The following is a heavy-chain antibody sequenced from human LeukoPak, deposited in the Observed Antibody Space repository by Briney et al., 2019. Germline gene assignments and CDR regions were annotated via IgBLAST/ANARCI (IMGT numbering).Heavy chain of an antibody. CDR2: ISGSGGST. CDR3: ARGNNYDILTGLGICYFDY. D-gene: IGHD3-9*01. CDR1: GFTFSSYA. J-gene: IGHJ4*02. V-gene: IGHV3-23*01. Sequence: GGSLRLSCAASGFTFSSYAMSWVRQAPGKGLEWVSAISGSGGSTYYADSVKGRFTISRDNSKNTLYLQMNSLRAEDTAVYYCARGNNYDILTGLGICYFDYWGQGTLVTVSS.